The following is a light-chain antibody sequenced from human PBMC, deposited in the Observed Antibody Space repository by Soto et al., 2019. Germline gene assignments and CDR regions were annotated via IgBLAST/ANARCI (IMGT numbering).Light chain of an antibody. V-gene: IGKV1-39*01. Sequence: DLQMTQSPSSLSASVGDRVTITCRASQSISDYLNWYQQKPGKAPNLLIYASSILQSGVPSRFSGSGSGTDFTLTITSLQPEDFATYYCQQSRGTSITFGGGTKVEVK. J-gene: IGKJ4*01. CDR2: ASS. CDR3: QQSRGTSIT. CDR1: QSISDY.